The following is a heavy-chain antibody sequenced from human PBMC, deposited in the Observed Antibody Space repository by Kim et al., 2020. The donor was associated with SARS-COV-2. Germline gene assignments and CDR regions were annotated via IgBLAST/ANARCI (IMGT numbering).Heavy chain of an antibody. J-gene: IGHJ6*02. CDR2: ISGSGGST. CDR1: GFTFSSYA. D-gene: IGHD5-18*01. V-gene: IGHV3-23*01. CDR3: AKDGQGYSYGYYYGMDV. Sequence: RGSLRLSCAASGFTFSSYAMSWVRQAPGKGLEWVSAISGSGGSTYYADSVKGRFTISRDNSKNTLYLQMNSLRAEDTAVYYCAKDGQGYSYGYYYGMDVWGQGTTVTVSS.